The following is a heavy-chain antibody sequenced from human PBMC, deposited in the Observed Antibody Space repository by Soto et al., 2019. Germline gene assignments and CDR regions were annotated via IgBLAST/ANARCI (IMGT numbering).Heavy chain of an antibody. J-gene: IGHJ4*02. CDR2: IIPIFGTA. V-gene: IGHV1-69*13. CDR1: GGTFSSYA. Sequence: GASVKVSCKASGGTFSSYAISWVRQAPGQGLEWMGGIIPIFGTANYAQKFQGRVTIAADESTSTAYMELSSLRSEDTAVYYCARLQMGIQLWSSTDYWGQGTLVTVSS. CDR3: ARLQMGIQLWSSTDY. D-gene: IGHD5-18*01.